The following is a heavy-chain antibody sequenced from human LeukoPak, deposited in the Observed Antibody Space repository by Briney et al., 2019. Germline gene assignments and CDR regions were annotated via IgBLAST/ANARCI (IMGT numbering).Heavy chain of an antibody. CDR2: INPNSGGT. J-gene: IGHJ3*02. CDR1: GYTFTGYY. D-gene: IGHD3-16*02. CDR3: ARDPDSYDYVWGSYRPHAVDI. V-gene: IGHV1-2*02. Sequence: ASVKVSCKASGYTFTGYYMHWVRQAPGQGLEWMGWINPNSGGTNYAQKFQGRVTMTRDTSISTACMELSRLRSDDTAVYYCARDPDSYDYVWGSYRPHAVDIWGQGTMVTVSS.